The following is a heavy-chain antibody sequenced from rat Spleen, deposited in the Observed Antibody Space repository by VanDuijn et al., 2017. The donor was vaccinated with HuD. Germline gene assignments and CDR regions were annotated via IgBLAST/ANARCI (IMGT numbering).Heavy chain of an antibody. Sequence: EVQLVESDGGLVRPGGSLKLSCAASGFIFSDYYMAWVRQAPTKGLEWVATISYGDSSGHSGTYYRDSVKGRFTISRANAKSTLNLQMDSLRSEDTATYYCARRHYGYTDYFDYWGQGVMVTVSS. CDR3: ARRHYGYTDYFDY. CDR2: ISYGDSSGHSGT. D-gene: IGHD1-9*01. CDR1: GFIFSDYY. V-gene: IGHV5-29*01. J-gene: IGHJ2*01.